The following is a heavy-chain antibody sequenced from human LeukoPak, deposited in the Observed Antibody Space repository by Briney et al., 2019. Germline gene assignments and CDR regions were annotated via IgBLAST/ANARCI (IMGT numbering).Heavy chain of an antibody. D-gene: IGHD7-27*01. CDR3: AHSPLLTGEPGWYFDV. CDR1: GFTFSSHA. Sequence: GGSLRLSCAASGFTFSSHAMSWVRQAPGKGLEWVSTIIGNGDYTYYADSVKGRFTISRDNSKNSLSLQMSSLRAEDTAVYYCAHSPLLTGEPGWYFDVWLRGRIVTDSS. J-gene: IGHJ2*01. CDR2: IIGNGDYT. V-gene: IGHV3-23*01.